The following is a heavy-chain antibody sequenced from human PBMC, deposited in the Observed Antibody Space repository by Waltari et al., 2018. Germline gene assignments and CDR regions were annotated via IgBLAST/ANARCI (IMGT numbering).Heavy chain of an antibody. CDR2: IIPILGIA. J-gene: IGHJ5*02. CDR3: ARGSSSGRDP. Sequence: QVQLVQSGAEVKKPGSSVKVSCKASGGPFRSYPISWVRQAPGQGLEWMGRIIPILGIANYAQKFQGRVTITADKSTSTAYMELSSLRSEDTAVYYCARGSSSGRDPWGQGTLVTVSS. CDR1: GGPFRSYP. V-gene: IGHV1-69*02. D-gene: IGHD6-13*01.